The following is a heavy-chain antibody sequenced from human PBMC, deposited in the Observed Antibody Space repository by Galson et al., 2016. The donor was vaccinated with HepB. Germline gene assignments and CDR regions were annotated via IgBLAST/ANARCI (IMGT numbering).Heavy chain of an antibody. Sequence: ETLSLTCSVSGDSSSRHFWSWIRQSPGKGLEGIGYGDKDGNSNSNPSLKSRITMSLDKSKNQFSLKLNSVTAADTAVYCCANLGYCSGGDCYSVDWGQGTMVTVSS. V-gene: IGHV4-59*11. J-gene: IGHJ4*02. CDR3: ANLGYCSGGDCYSVD. CDR1: GDSSSRHF. D-gene: IGHD2-15*01. CDR2: GDKDGNS.